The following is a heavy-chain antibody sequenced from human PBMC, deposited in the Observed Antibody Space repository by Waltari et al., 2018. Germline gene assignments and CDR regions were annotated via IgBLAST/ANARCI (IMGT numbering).Heavy chain of an antibody. CDR2: ISYDGSNK. D-gene: IGHD2-15*01. V-gene: IGHV3-30-3*01. CDR1: GFTFSSYA. CDR3: ARSHGSGGSYYFDY. J-gene: IGHJ4*02. Sequence: QVQLVESGGGVVQPGRSLRLSCAASGFTFSSYAMHWVRQAPGKGLEWVAVISYDGSNKYYADSVKGRFTISRDNSKNTLYLQMNSLRAEDTAVYYCARSHGSGGSYYFDYWGQGTLVTVSS.